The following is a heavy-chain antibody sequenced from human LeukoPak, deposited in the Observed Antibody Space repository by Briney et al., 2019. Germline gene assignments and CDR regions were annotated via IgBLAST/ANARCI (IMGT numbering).Heavy chain of an antibody. CDR2: IFHSGDT. CDR3: ARGSTKGYCSSTSCYWFDP. Sequence: PSETLSLTCSVFGYSISSGYYWGWIRQPPGKGPEWIGSIFHSGDTCYNPSLKSRVSISVDTSRNQFSLKLNSVTATDTAVYYCARGSTKGYCSSTSCYWFDPWGQGTLVTVSS. D-gene: IGHD2-2*01. V-gene: IGHV4-38-2*02. CDR1: GYSISSGYY. J-gene: IGHJ5*02.